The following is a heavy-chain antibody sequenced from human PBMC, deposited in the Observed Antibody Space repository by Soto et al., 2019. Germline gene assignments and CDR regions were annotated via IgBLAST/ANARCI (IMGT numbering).Heavy chain of an antibody. D-gene: IGHD2-8*02. J-gene: IGHJ4*02. CDR3: ARGDYGTGGYPFPYFDY. CDR2: INPDRGAT. V-gene: IGHV1-2*02. Sequence: HEHLVQSGAAVKRPGASLKVSCKASGYSFTGSYIHWVRQAPGQGLEWMGWINPDRGATNYAQNFQGRVTLTSDTSISKASMDLTSLTSDDTAVYYCARGDYGTGGYPFPYFDYWGQGTLVIVSS. CDR1: GYSFTGSY.